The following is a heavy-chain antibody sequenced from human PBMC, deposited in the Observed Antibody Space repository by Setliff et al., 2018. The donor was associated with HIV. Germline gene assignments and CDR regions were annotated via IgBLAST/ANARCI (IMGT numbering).Heavy chain of an antibody. J-gene: IGHJ4*02. Sequence: PSETLSLTCTVSAGSIRSSTYYWAWIRQPPGKGLEWSGAIYYSGSTNYNPSLKSRVTISVDSSKNQFSLHLSSVTAADTAVYYCARGGAFGGRDSCYYLDYWGQGILVTVSS. D-gene: IGHD2-21*02. V-gene: IGHV4-39*01. CDR3: ARGGAFGGRDSCYYLDY. CDR1: AGSIRSSTYY. CDR2: IYYSGST.